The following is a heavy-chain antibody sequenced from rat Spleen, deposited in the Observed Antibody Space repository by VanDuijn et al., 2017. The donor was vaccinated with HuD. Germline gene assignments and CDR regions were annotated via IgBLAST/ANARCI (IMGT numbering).Heavy chain of an antibody. V-gene: IGHV5-7*01. CDR1: GFTFSDYN. D-gene: IGHD1-1*01. J-gene: IGHJ2*01. CDR2: ISYDGSST. CDR3: AKHITTVAPFDY. Sequence: EVQLVESGGGLVQPGRSLKLSCAASGFTFSDYNMAWVRQAPKKGLEWVATISYDGSSTYYRDSVKGRFTISRDNAKNTQYLQMDSLRSEDTATYYCAKHITTVAPFDYWGQGVMVTVSS.